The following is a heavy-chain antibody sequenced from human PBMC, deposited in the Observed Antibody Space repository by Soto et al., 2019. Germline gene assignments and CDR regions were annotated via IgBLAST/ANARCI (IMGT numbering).Heavy chain of an antibody. D-gene: IGHD3-10*01. Sequence: VSGPTLVNPTQTLTLTCTFSGFPLSTSGVGVGWIRQPPGKALEWLALIYWDDDKRYSPSLKSRLTITKDTSKNQVVLTMTNMDPVDTATYYCAHRLAVRGVTGPYDAFDIWGQGTMVPVSS. V-gene: IGHV2-5*02. CDR3: AHRLAVRGVTGPYDAFDI. J-gene: IGHJ3*02. CDR1: GFPLSTSGVG. CDR2: IYWDDDK.